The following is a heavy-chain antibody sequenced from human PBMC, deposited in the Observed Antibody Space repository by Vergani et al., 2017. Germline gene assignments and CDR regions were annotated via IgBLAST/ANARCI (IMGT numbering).Heavy chain of an antibody. D-gene: IGHD3-9*01. CDR3: ARVMYRDXASTGYRLEGMDI. CDR2: IYSTGST. J-gene: IGHJ6*02. CDR1: GGSFNTYY. V-gene: IGHV4-59*13. Sequence: QVQLEESGPGLVKPSETLALTCTVSGGSFNTYYWSWIRQSPGKGLEWIGFIYSTGSTNYNPSLNSRVTMSVDTSKNQFSLKLRSVTAADTAVYFCARVMYRDXASTGYRLEGMDIWGQGTTVTISS.